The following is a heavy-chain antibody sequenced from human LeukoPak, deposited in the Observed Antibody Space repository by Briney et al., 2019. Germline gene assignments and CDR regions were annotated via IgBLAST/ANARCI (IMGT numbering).Heavy chain of an antibody. J-gene: IGHJ6*02. CDR2: IYYTGST. CDR1: GGSISSSTYF. D-gene: IGHD2-15*01. CDR3: ASLGYCSGGSCYLYYYYGMDV. Sequence: SETLSLTCTVSGGSISSSTYFWGWIRQPPGKGLEWIGTIYYTGSTYYNPSLKSRVTISVDTSKNQFSLKVRSVTAADTAVYYCASLGYCSGGSCYLYYYYGMDVWGQGTTVTVSS. V-gene: IGHV4-39*01.